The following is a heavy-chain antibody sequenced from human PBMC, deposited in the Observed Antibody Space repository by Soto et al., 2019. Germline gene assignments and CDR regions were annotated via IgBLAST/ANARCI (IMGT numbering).Heavy chain of an antibody. CDR2: INHSGRT. Sequence: ASETLSLTCAVYGGSFSGYYWNWIRQPPGKGLEWIGEINHSGRTNYNPSLKSRVTKSVDTSKNQFSLWLNSVTAADTAVYYCARGGAARPGRWWFDPWGQGTLVTVSS. CDR3: ARGGAARPGRWWFDP. CDR1: GGSFSGYY. J-gene: IGHJ5*02. V-gene: IGHV4-34*01. D-gene: IGHD6-6*01.